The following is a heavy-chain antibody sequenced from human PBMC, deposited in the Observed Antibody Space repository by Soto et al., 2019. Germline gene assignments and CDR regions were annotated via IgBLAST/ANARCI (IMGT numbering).Heavy chain of an antibody. CDR1: GFTFSSYW. CDR3: ARDRGSSVWDAFDI. CDR2: IKQDGSEK. J-gene: IGHJ3*02. V-gene: IGHV3-7*01. D-gene: IGHD6-6*01. Sequence: GGSLRLSCAASGFTFSSYWMSWVRQAPGKGLEWVTNIKQDGSEKYYVDSVKGRFTISRENAKNSLYLQMNSLRAEDTAVYYCARDRGSSVWDAFDIWGQGTMVTVSS.